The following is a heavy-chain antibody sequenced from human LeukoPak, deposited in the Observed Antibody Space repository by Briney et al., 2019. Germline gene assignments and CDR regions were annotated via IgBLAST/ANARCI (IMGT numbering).Heavy chain of an antibody. D-gene: IGHD6-13*01. CDR1: GFTFSGYG. CDR3: AKDHVDSSSWSQYFDL. Sequence: GGSLRLSCAGSGFTFSGYGLHWVRQAPGKGLEWVAVISFDGSKTQYADSVKGGFTISRDTFRSTLSLQMHSLRPEDTAVYYCAKDHVDSSSWSQYFDLWGRGTPVTVSS. V-gene: IGHV3-30*18. J-gene: IGHJ2*01. CDR2: ISFDGSKT.